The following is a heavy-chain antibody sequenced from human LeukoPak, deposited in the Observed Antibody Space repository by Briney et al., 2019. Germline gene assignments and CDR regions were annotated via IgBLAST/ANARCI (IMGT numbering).Heavy chain of an antibody. CDR1: GGSISNYY. CDR2: INHSGST. D-gene: IGHD6-13*01. V-gene: IGHV4-34*01. J-gene: IGHJ4*02. Sequence: SETLSPTCTVSGGSISNYYWSWIRQPPGKGLEWIGEINHSGSTNYNPSLKSRVTISVDTSKNQFSLKLSSVTAADTAVYYCARVSWYSSSGGYWGQGTLVTVSS. CDR3: ARVSWYSSSGGY.